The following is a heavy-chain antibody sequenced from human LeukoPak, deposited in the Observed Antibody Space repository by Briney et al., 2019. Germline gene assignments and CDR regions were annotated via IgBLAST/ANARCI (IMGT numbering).Heavy chain of an antibody. V-gene: IGHV3-30*02. D-gene: IGHD3-22*01. Sequence: PGGSLRLSCAASGFTFSSYGMHWVRQAPGKGLEWVAFIRYDGSNKYYADSVKGRFTISRDNSKNTLYLQMNSLRAEDTAVYYCAREGYDSSGYYYSYWGQGTLVTVSS. CDR2: IRYDGSNK. J-gene: IGHJ4*02. CDR3: AREGYDSSGYYYSY. CDR1: GFTFSSYG.